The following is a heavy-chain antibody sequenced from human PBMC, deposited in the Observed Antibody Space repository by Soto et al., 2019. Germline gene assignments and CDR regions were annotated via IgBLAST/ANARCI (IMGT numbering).Heavy chain of an antibody. CDR1: GGSISSSSYY. V-gene: IGHV4-39*01. CDR2: IYYSGST. CDR3: ASTGSGRFWVVTAIHIPTRYFFDY. Sequence: QLQLQESGPGLVKPSETLSLTCTVSGGSISSSSYYWGWIRQPPGKGLEWIGSIYYSGSTYYNPSLKSRVTISVDSSKNQCSRKLSSVTAGYTAVYYCASTGSGRFWVVTAIHIPTRYFFDYWGQGTLVTVSS. J-gene: IGHJ4*02. D-gene: IGHD2-21*02.